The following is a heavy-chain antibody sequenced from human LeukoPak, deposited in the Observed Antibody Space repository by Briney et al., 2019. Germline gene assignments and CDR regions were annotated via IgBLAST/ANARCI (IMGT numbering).Heavy chain of an antibody. J-gene: IGHJ4*02. CDR1: GFTFSSYA. Sequence: RAGGSLRLSCAASGFTFSSYAMSWVRQAPGKGLEWVSAISGSGGSTYYADSVKGRFTISRDNSKNTLYLQMNSLRAEDTAVYYCAKDFGVTGKRFLRTLEVDYWGQGTLVTVSS. V-gene: IGHV3-23*01. CDR2: ISGSGGST. CDR3: AKDFGVTGKRFLRTLEVDY. D-gene: IGHD3-3*01.